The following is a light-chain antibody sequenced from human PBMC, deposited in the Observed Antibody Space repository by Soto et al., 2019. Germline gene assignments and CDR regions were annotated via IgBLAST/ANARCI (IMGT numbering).Light chain of an antibody. V-gene: IGKV4-1*01. CDR3: QQYYSPWT. Sequence: DIVMTQSPDSLAVSLGERATINCKSSQSVLYSSNNKNYLAWYQQKPGQPPKLLIYWASTRESGVPDRFSGSGSGTDFTPTISSLQAEDVAVYYCQQYYSPWTFGQGTKVELK. J-gene: IGKJ1*01. CDR1: QSVLYSSNNKNY. CDR2: WAS.